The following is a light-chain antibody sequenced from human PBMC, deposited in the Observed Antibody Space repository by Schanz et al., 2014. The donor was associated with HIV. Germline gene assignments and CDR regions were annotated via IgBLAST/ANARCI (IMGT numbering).Light chain of an antibody. Sequence: EIVLTQSPGTLSLSPGERATLSCRASQSVSSSYLAWYQQKPGQAPRLLIYGASSRATGIPARFSGSGSGTDFTLTISGLEPEDFAVYYCHHYGGSFGPGTTVDIK. V-gene: IGKV3-20*01. J-gene: IGKJ3*01. CDR3: HHYGGS. CDR2: GAS. CDR1: QSVSSSY.